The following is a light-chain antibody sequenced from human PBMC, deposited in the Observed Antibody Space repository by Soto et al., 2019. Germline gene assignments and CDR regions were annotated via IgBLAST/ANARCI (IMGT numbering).Light chain of an antibody. CDR1: QSIDSW. J-gene: IGKJ1*01. CDR3: QQYSDYPWT. Sequence: DIRMTQSPASLSASVGDRVTITCRASQSIDSWLAWLQQRPGEAPKLRIYKASNLESGVTSRFSGRRSGTEFTLAISSLQPDDFATYYCQQYSDYPWTFGQGTKVEIK. V-gene: IGKV1-5*03. CDR2: KAS.